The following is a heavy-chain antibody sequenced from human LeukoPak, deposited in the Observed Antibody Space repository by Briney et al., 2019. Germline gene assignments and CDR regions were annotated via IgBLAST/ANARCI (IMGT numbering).Heavy chain of an antibody. CDR1: GYTFTDYY. D-gene: IGHD4-11*01. CDR2: INPNNGGT. V-gene: IGHV1-2*02. Sequence: ASVKVSCKASGYTFTDYYIHWVRQAPGQGLEWMGWINPNNGGTNYAQKFQGSVTMTRDTSISTAYMELSRLRSDDTAVYFCAGDHARGDSDYVLSHWGQGTLVTVSS. CDR3: AGDHARGDSDYVLSH. J-gene: IGHJ4*02.